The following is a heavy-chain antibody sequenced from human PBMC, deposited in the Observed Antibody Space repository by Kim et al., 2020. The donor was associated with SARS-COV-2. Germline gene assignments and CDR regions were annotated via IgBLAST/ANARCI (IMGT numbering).Heavy chain of an antibody. CDR1: GFTFSSYS. V-gene: IGHV3-21*01. CDR2: ISSSSSYI. CDR3: ARIPSIAAATYYGMDV. Sequence: GGSLRLSCAASGFTFSSYSMNWVRQAPGKGLEWVSSISSSSSYIYYADSVKGRFTISRDNAKNSLYLQMNSLRAEDTAVYYCARIPSIAAATYYGMDVWGQGTTVTVSS. D-gene: IGHD6-13*01. J-gene: IGHJ6*02.